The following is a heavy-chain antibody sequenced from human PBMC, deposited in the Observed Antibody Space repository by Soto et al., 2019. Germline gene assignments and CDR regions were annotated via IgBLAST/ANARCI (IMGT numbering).Heavy chain of an antibody. Sequence: PGGSLRLSCAASGFTFSGYAMSWVRQAPGKGLEWVSAISGSGGSTYYADSVKGRFTFSRDNSKNTLYLQMNSLRAEDTAVYYCAKGPVGDGSSTSGRTGRFDPGGQGTLVTGSS. V-gene: IGHV3-23*01. CDR2: ISGSGGST. J-gene: IGHJ5*02. D-gene: IGHD2-2*03. CDR1: GFTFSGYA. CDR3: AKGPVGDGSSTSGRTGRFDP.